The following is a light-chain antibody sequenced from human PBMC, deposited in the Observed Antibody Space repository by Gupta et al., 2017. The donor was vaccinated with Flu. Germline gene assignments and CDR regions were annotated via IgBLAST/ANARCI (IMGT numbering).Light chain of an antibody. CDR2: DDS. V-gene: IGLV3-21*02. CDR1: NTGSKS. CDR3: QVWNRSSDHYV. Sequence: SYELTQPPSVSVAPGPTASITCGGNNTGSKSVHWYQQKPGQAPVLVVYDDSDRPSGIPERFSGSNSGNMATLTISRVEAGDEADYYCQVWNRSSDHYVFGTGTKFTGL. J-gene: IGLJ1*01.